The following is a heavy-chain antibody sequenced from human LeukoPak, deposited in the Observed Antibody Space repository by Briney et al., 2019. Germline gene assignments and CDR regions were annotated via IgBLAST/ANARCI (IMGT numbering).Heavy chain of an antibody. CDR2: IIPILGTA. CDR1: GGTFSSYT. CDR3: ARGEVYSGSYYFDY. V-gene: IGHV1-69*08. D-gene: IGHD1-26*01. J-gene: IGHJ4*02. Sequence: GASVKVSCKASGGTFSSYTISWVRQAPGQGLEWMGRIIPILGTADYAQKFQGRVTITADKSTSTAYMELSSLRSEDTAVYYCARGEVYSGSYYFDYWGQGTLVTVSS.